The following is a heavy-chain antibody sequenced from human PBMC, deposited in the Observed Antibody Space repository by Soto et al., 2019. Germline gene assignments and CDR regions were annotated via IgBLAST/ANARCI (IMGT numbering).Heavy chain of an antibody. CDR1: GFTFDDYA. CDR3: ASSTAIAAGGFGY. CDR2: ISWNSGNI. D-gene: IGHD6-13*01. V-gene: IGHV3-9*01. Sequence: EVQVVESGGGLVQPGRSLRLSCAASGFTFDDYAMHWVRQAPGKGLEWVSGISWNSGNIGYADSVKGRFTISRDNXKNSLYLQMNSLRAEDTALYYCASSTAIAAGGFGYWGQGTLVTVSS. J-gene: IGHJ4*02.